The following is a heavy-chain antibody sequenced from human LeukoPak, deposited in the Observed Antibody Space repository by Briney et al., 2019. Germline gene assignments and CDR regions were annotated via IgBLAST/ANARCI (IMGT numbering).Heavy chain of an antibody. CDR1: GFTFSTYG. CDR2: ISYDGSNK. D-gene: IGHD3-10*01. Sequence: GGSLRLACAASGFTFSTYGMHWGRQAPGKGLEWVSVISYDGSNKSYADSVNGRFTIFRDNSKNTLYLQMNSLRAEDTAVYYCAKDYSKTSYYGAGTYYRSNWFDPWGQGTLVTVSS. V-gene: IGHV3-30*18. CDR3: AKDYSKTSYYGAGTYYRSNWFDP. J-gene: IGHJ5*02.